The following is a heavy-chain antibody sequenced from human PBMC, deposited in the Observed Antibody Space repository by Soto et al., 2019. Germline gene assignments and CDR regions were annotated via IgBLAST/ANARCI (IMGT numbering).Heavy chain of an antibody. D-gene: IGHD2-21*01. V-gene: IGHV1-69*15. CDR2: IIPIFGSA. CDR1: GGTFSNYA. J-gene: IGHJ5*02. CDR3: AKDGGKDGSCGNWFAP. Sequence: QVQLVQSGAEVKKPGSSVKVSCKASGGTFSNYAITWVRQAPGQGLEWLGRIIPIFGSANYAQKFQGRVTITAXXXTXXAYMELSSLRSADTAVYYCAKDGGKDGSCGNWFAPGGQGTLVTVSS.